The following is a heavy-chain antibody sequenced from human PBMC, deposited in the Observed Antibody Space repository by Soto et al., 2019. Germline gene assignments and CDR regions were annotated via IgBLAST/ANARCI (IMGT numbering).Heavy chain of an antibody. V-gene: IGHV3-23*01. CDR3: AKGPMVRGVIIYYGMDV. D-gene: IGHD3-10*01. Sequence: GGSLRLSCAASGFTFSSYVMTWVRQAPGKGLEWVSGISGSGGTTYFADSVKGRFTISRDNSKNTLYLQMNSLRAEDTAVYYCAKGPMVRGVIIYYGMDVWGQGTTVTVSS. J-gene: IGHJ6*02. CDR2: ISGSGGTT. CDR1: GFTFSSYV.